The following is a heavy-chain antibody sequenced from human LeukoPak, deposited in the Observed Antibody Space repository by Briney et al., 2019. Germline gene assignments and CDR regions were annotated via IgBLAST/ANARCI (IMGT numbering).Heavy chain of an antibody. D-gene: IGHD2-2*01. J-gene: IGHJ6*03. CDR3: ARDSSQRLEYCSSTSCRPYYYYYMDV. CDR2: INPSGGST. CDR1: GYTFTSYY. Sequence: GASVKVSCKASGYTFTSYYMHWVRQAPGQGLEWMGIINPSGGSTSYAQKFQGRVTMTRDTSTSTVYMELSSLRSEDTAVYYCARDSSQRLEYCSSTSCRPYYYYYMDVWGKGTTVTVSS. V-gene: IGHV1-46*01.